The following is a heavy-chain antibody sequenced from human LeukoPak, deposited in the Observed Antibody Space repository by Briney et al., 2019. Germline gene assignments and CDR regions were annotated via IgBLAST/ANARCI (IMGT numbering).Heavy chain of an antibody. CDR2: TVGGRPDT. Sequence: GGSLRLSCAASGFTFSSYWMSWVRQAPGKGLEWVSATVGGRPDTYHADSMRGRFTVSRDNSMNTLYLQMNSLRVEDTAVYYCTKAPVRSCTGTFCYPFDYWGQGILVTVSS. J-gene: IGHJ4*02. D-gene: IGHD2-8*02. CDR3: TKAPVRSCTGTFCYPFDY. V-gene: IGHV3-23*01. CDR1: GFTFSSYW.